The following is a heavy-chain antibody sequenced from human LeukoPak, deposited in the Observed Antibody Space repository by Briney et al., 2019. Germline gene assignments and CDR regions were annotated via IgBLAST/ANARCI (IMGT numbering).Heavy chain of an antibody. CDR1: GFTFSSYS. J-gene: IGHJ4*02. D-gene: IGHD3-10*01. V-gene: IGHV3-48*01. Sequence: PGGSLRLSCAASGFTFSSYSMNWVRQAPGKGLEWVSYISSSSSTIYYADSVKGRFTISRDNAKNSLYLQMNSLRAEDTAVYYCARTFLYYYGSGSYSGDYWGQGTLVTVSS. CDR2: ISSSSSTI. CDR3: ARTFLYYYGSGSYSGDY.